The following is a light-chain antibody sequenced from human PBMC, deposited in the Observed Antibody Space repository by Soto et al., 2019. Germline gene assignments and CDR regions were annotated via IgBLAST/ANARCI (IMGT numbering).Light chain of an antibody. CDR1: QSVSSN. Sequence: MTPSPYTLPASVGATLTVTCRASQSVSSNLAWYQQKPGQAPRLLIYGASTRATGIPARFSGSGSGTEFTLTISSLQSEDFAVYYCQQYNNWWTFGQGTKVDI. CDR2: GAS. CDR3: QQYNNWWT. V-gene: IGKV3-15*01. J-gene: IGKJ1*01.